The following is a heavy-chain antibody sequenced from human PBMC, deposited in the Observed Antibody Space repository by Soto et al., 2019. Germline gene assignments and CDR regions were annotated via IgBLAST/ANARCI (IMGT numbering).Heavy chain of an antibody. Sequence: GGSLRLSCTASGFTFSKYSMNWARQAPGKGLEWISYISSSSSYIYYVDSVKGRFTISRDNSKNSLYLQMNSLRAEDTAVYYCARENPIDYWGQGALVTVSS. V-gene: IGHV3-21*05. CDR2: ISSSSSYI. CDR1: GFTFSKYS. CDR3: ARENPIDY. J-gene: IGHJ4*02.